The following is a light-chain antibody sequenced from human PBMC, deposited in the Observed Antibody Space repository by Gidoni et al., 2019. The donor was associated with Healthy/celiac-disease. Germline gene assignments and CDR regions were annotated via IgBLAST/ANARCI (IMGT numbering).Light chain of an antibody. CDR2: LGS. CDR1: QSLVHSNGYNY. J-gene: IGKJ2*01. V-gene: IGKV2-28*01. Sequence: IVMTQSPLSLPVTTGEPASIPCRSSQSLVHSNGYNYLDWYLQKPGQAPQLLIYLGSNRASGVPDRFSGSGSGTDFTLKISRVEAEDVGVYYCMQALQTPTFGQGTKLEIK. CDR3: MQALQTPT.